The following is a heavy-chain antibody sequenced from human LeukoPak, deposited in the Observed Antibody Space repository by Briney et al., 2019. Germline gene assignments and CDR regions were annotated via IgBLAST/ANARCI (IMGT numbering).Heavy chain of an antibody. CDR3: ARDSPSGGRFDY. J-gene: IGHJ4*02. D-gene: IGHD6-13*01. CDR2: IYYSGST. CDR1: GGSISSGAYS. V-gene: IGHV4-30-4*08. Sequence: PSETLSLTCAVSGGSISSGAYSWSWIRQPPGKGLEWIGYIYYSGSTYYNPSLKSRVTISVDTSKNQFFLKLSSVTAADTAVYYCARDSPSGGRFDYWGQGTLVTVSS.